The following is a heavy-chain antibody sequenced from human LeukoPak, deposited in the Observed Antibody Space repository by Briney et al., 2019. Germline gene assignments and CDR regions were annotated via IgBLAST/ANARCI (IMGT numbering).Heavy chain of an antibody. CDR3: AKAAYCTSTSCHFSGYAQRPLDS. D-gene: IGHD2-2*01. CDR2: IRGGGAGT. J-gene: IGHJ4*02. Sequence: GGSLRLSCAASGFTFSSYAMNWVRQAPGKGLEWVSFIRGGGAGTRYADPVKGRFTISRDNSKNTLYLQMNSLRAEDTAVYYCAKAAYCTSTSCHFSGYAQRPLDSWGQGTLVTVSS. CDR1: GFTFSSYA. V-gene: IGHV3-23*01.